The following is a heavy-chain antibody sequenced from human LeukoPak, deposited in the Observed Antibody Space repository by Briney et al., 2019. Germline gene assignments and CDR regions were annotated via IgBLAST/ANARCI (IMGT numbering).Heavy chain of an antibody. D-gene: IGHD3-10*01. V-gene: IGHV4-34*01. CDR1: GGSFSGYY. Sequence: SETLSLTCAVYGGSFSGYYWNWIRQPPGKGLEWIGEINHSGSTNYNPSLKSRVTITVDTSKNQFSLKLSSVTAADTAVYYCARANYYGSGIDYWGQGTLVTVSS. J-gene: IGHJ4*02. CDR3: ARANYYGSGIDY. CDR2: INHSGST.